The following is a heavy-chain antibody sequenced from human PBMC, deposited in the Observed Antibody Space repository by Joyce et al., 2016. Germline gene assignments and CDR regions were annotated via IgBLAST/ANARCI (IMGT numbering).Heavy chain of an antibody. CDR3: ARGGIAAASPY. J-gene: IGHJ4*02. CDR1: GYSFTGYY. V-gene: IGHV1-2*02. Sequence: QVQLVQSGAEVKKPGASVKVSCKASGYSFTGYYIHWVRQAPGQGLEWLGWINPYSWDTNYAPRFQGRVTMTRDTSISTGYMELSRLTFDDTAVYFCARGGIAAASPYWGQGTLVTVSS. CDR2: INPYSWDT. D-gene: IGHD6-13*01.